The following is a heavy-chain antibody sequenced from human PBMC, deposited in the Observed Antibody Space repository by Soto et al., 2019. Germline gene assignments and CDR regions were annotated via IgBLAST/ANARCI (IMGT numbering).Heavy chain of an antibody. Sequence: SETLSLTCTVSGGSISSYYWSWIRQPPGKGLEWIGYIYYSGSTSYNPSLKSRVTISVDTSKNQFSLELRSVTAADTAVYFCAKLPQYETLTGYLNYFDYWGPGILVTVSS. J-gene: IGHJ4*02. CDR2: IYYSGST. V-gene: IGHV4-59*01. CDR1: GGSISSYY. CDR3: AKLPQYETLTGYLNYFDY. D-gene: IGHD3-9*01.